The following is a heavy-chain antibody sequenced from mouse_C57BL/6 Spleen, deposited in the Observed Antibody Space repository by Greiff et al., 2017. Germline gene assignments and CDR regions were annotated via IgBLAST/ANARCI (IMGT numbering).Heavy chain of an antibody. Sequence: QVQLQQSGAELVRPGASVTLSCKASGYTFTDYEMHWVKQTPVHGLEWIGAIDPETGGTAYNQKFKGKAILTADKSSSTAYMELRSLTSEDSAVYYCTRPLFYDGNAAWFAYWGQGTLVTVSA. V-gene: IGHV1-15*01. CDR1: GYTFTDYE. CDR3: TRPLFYDGNAAWFAY. J-gene: IGHJ3*01. D-gene: IGHD2-1*01. CDR2: IDPETGGT.